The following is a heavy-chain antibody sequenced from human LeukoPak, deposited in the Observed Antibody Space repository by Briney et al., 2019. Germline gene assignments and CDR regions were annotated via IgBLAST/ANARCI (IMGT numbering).Heavy chain of an antibody. D-gene: IGHD3-10*01. CDR1: GYTFTDYY. Sequence: ASVKVSCKASGYTFTDYYIHWVRQAPGQGLEWMGWINPNSGGTNYAQKFQGRVTMTRDTSISTAYMELSRLRSDDTAMYDCARWAYHYGSGSYYRFGGDYWGQGTLVTVSS. CDR2: INPNSGGT. CDR3: ARWAYHYGSGSYYRFGGDY. J-gene: IGHJ4*02. V-gene: IGHV1-2*02.